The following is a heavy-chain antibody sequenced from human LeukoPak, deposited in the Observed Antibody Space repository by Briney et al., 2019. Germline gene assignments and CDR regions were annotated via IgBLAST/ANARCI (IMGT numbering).Heavy chain of an antibody. CDR1: GFTFDDYA. CDR2: ISWNSGSI. J-gene: IGHJ4*02. CDR3: ARVGATTGAYGY. Sequence: GRSLRLSCAASGFTFDDYAMHWVRQAPGKGLEWVSGISWNSGSIGYADSVKGRLTISRDNAKNSLYLQMNSLRAEDTALYYCARVGATTGAYGYWGQGTLVTVSS. V-gene: IGHV3-9*01. D-gene: IGHD1-26*01.